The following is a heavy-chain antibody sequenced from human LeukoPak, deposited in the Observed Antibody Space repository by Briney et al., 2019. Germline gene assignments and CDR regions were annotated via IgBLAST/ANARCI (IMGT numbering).Heavy chain of an antibody. CDR3: AKDGGYDSSGYCDY. Sequence: GSLRLSCAASGFTFSSYAMHWVRQAPGKGLEWVAVISYDGSNKYYADSVKGRFTISRDNSKNTLYLQMNSLRAEDTAVYYCAKDGGYDSSGYCDYWGQGTLVTVSS. V-gene: IGHV3-30-3*01. CDR2: ISYDGSNK. D-gene: IGHD3-22*01. CDR1: GFTFSSYA. J-gene: IGHJ4*02.